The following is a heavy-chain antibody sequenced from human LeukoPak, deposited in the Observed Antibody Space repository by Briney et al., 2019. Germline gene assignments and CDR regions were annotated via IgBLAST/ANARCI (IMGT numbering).Heavy chain of an antibody. D-gene: IGHD3-22*01. CDR1: GFTFSDYT. Sequence: GGSLRLSCAASGFTFSDYTMIWVRQAPGKGLDWLSYISTSSRTISFADSVKGRFTISRDNAKNSLYLQMNSLRAEDTAVYYCAREDYDRGSSYRYYMDAWGKGTTVTVSS. V-gene: IGHV3-48*01. J-gene: IGHJ6*03. CDR2: ISTSSRTI. CDR3: AREDYDRGSSYRYYMDA.